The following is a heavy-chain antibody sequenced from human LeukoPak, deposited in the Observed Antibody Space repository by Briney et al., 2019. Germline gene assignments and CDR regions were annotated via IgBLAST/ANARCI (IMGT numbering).Heavy chain of an antibody. CDR3: AKPEPITGTTSYYYGMDV. Sequence: GGSLRLSCAASGFTFSSYAMSWVRQAPGKGLEWVSAISGSGGSTHYADSVKGRFTISRDNSKNTLYLQMNSLRAEDTAVYYRAKPEPITGTTSYYYGMDVWGQGTTVTVSS. V-gene: IGHV3-23*01. J-gene: IGHJ6*02. D-gene: IGHD1-7*01. CDR1: GFTFSSYA. CDR2: ISGSGGST.